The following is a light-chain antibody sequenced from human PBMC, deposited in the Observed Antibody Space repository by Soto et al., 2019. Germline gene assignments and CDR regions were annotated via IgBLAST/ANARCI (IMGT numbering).Light chain of an antibody. Sequence: QSALTQPASVSGSPGQSITISCTGTSSDVGGYNYVSWYQHHPGRAPKLMIYDVTNRPSGVSTRFSGSKSGHTASLTISGLQAEDEADYYCTSYTSSNSLVFGGGTKLTVL. CDR3: TSYTSSNSLV. CDR2: DVT. CDR1: SSDVGGYNY. V-gene: IGLV2-14*03. J-gene: IGLJ2*01.